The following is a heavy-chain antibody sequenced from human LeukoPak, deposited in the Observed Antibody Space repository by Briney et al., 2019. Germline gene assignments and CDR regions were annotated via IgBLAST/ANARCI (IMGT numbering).Heavy chain of an antibody. V-gene: IGHV5-51*01. CDR3: AAGGLDCSRTSCYTSYIQH. D-gene: IGHD2-2*02. Sequence: GESLKISCKGSGYSFTSYWIGWVRQMPGKGLEWMGIIYPGDSDTRYSPSFQGQVTISADKSISTAYLQWSSLKASDTAMYYCAAGGLDCSRTSCYTSYIQHWGQGTLVTVSS. CDR2: IYPGDSDT. CDR1: GYSFTSYW. J-gene: IGHJ1*01.